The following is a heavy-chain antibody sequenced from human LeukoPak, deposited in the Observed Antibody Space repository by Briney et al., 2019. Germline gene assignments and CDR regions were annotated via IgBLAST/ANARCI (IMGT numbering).Heavy chain of an antibody. J-gene: IGHJ4*02. Sequence: SVKVSCKASGGTFSSYAISWVRQAPGQGLEWMGGIIPIFGTANYAQKFQGRVTITADESTSTAYMELSSLRSEDTAVYYCARYCSSTGCYFGLIDYWGQGTLVTVSS. D-gene: IGHD2-2*01. V-gene: IGHV1-69*13. CDR1: GGTFSSYA. CDR3: ARYCSSTGCYFGLIDY. CDR2: IIPIFGTA.